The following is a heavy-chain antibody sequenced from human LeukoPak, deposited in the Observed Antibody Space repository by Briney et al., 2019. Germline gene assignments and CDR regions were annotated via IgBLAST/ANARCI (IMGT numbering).Heavy chain of an antibody. CDR1: GFTFRSYA. CDR3: AKEGKAEYFQH. D-gene: IGHD6-13*01. V-gene: IGHV3-23*01. Sequence: PGGSLRLSCAASGFTFRSYAMSWVRQAPGKGLEWVSAISGNGGRTYYADSVKGRFTISRDNSKNTLYLQMNSLRAEDTAVYYCAKEGKAEYFQHWGQGTLVTVSS. J-gene: IGHJ1*01. CDR2: ISGNGGRT.